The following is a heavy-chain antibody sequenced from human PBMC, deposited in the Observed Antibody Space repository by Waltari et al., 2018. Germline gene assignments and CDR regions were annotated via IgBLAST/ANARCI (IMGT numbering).Heavy chain of an antibody. V-gene: IGHV4-38-2*01. CDR2: IYHSGST. CDR1: GYSISSGYY. Sequence: QVQLQESGPGLVKPSEPLSLTCAVSGYSISSGYYWGLIRQPPGKGLEWIGSIYHSGSTYYNPSRKSRVTISVDTSKNQFSLKLSSVTAADTAVYYCARLSRLLTWGLMDAFDIWGQGTMVTVSS. D-gene: IGHD3-16*01. J-gene: IGHJ3*02. CDR3: ARLSRLLTWGLMDAFDI.